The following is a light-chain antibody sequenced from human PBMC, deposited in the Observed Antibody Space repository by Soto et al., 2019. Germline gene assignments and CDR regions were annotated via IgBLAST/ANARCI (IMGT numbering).Light chain of an antibody. J-gene: IGKJ1*01. CDR1: QSISSW. V-gene: IGKV1-12*01. CDR2: AAS. Sequence: IHITPSPSCWFAYVGGRTPVACRASQSISSWLAWYQQKPGKAPKLLIYAASSLQSGVPSRFSGSGSGTHFTLTISSLQPEDFATYYCQQANTFPLTFGQGTKVDIK. CDR3: QQANTFPLT.